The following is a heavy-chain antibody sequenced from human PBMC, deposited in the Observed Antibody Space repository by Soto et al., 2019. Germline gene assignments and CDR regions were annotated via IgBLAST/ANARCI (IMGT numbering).Heavy chain of an antibody. V-gene: IGHV3-11*04. J-gene: IGHJ4*02. CDR2: ISSSGSTI. CDR1: GFTFSGYS. D-gene: IGHD3-10*01. Sequence: GGSLRLSCAASGFTFSGYSMSWIRQAPGKGLEWASYISSSGSTIYYADSVKGRFTISRDNAKNSLYLQMNSLRAEDTAVYYCASGMTMVRGPLDYWGQGILVTVS. CDR3: ASGMTMVRGPLDY.